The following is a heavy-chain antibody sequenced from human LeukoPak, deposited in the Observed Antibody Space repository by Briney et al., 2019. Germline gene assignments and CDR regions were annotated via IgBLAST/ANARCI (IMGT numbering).Heavy chain of an antibody. CDR1: GFTFSSYA. J-gene: IGHJ3*02. Sequence: GGSLRLSCAASGFTFSSYAMSWVRQAPGKGLEWVSYISSSSSSTIYYADSVKGRFTISRDNAKNSLYLQMNSLRAEDTAVYCCARDLYVDIVATIPDAFDIWGQGTMVTVSS. CDR3: ARDLYVDIVATIPDAFDI. D-gene: IGHD5-12*01. CDR2: ISSSSSSTI. V-gene: IGHV3-48*01.